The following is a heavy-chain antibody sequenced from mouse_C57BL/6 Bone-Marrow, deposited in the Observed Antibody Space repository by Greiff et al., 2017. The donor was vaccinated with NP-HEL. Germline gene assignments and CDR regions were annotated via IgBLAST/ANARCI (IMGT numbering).Heavy chain of an antibody. CDR1: GYTFTDYY. CDR2: IYPGSGNT. Sequence: VKLQESGAELVRPGASVKLSCKASGYTFTDYYINWVKQRPGQGLEWIARIYPGSGNTYYNEKFKGKATLTAEKSSSTAYMQLSSLTSEDSAVYFCARENELRDYYAMDYWGQGTSVTVSS. J-gene: IGHJ4*01. V-gene: IGHV1-76*01. CDR3: ARENELRDYYAMDY.